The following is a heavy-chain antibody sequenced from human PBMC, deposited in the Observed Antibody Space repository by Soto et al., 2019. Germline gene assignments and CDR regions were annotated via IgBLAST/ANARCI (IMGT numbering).Heavy chain of an antibody. V-gene: IGHV1-18*01. Sequence: ASVKVSCKASGYTFTIYGISWVLQAPGQGLEWMGWISAYNGNTNYAQKLQGRFTMTTDTSTSTAYMELRSLRSDDTAVYYCARDQPIQGAAINYGMDVWGQGTTVTVSS. CDR2: ISAYNGNT. CDR3: ARDQPIQGAAINYGMDV. D-gene: IGHD6-25*01. J-gene: IGHJ6*02. CDR1: GYTFTIYG.